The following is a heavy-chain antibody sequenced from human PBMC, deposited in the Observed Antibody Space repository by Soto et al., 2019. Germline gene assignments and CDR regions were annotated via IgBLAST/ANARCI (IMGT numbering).Heavy chain of an antibody. Sequence: EVQLVESGGGLVQPGGSLRLSCAASGFTFRSYWMQWVRQGPGKGLVWVSWINSDGSSTSYADSVKGRFTISRDNAKNTLYLQMNSLRAEDTAVYYCASGGSSLNFDSWGQGTLVTVSS. CDR2: INSDGSST. V-gene: IGHV3-74*01. CDR1: GFTFRSYW. CDR3: ASGGSSLNFDS. J-gene: IGHJ4*02. D-gene: IGHD6-6*01.